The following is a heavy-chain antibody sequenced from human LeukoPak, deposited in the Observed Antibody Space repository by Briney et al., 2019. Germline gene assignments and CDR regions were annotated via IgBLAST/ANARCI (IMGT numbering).Heavy chain of an antibody. Sequence: SETLSLTCAVSGGSISSSNWWSWGRQPPGKGLGWIGEIYHSGSTNYNPSLKSRVSISVDKSKNQFSLKLSSVTAADTAVYYCARISRRVYGMDVWGQGTTVTVSS. CDR1: GGSISSSNW. CDR3: ARISRRVYGMDV. V-gene: IGHV4-4*02. CDR2: IYHSGST. J-gene: IGHJ6*02.